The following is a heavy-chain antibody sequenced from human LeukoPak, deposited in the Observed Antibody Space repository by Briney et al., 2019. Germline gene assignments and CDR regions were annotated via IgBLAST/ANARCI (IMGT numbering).Heavy chain of an antibody. D-gene: IGHD2-2*02. CDR2: INPNSGGT. Sequence: GASVKVSCKASGYTFTGYYMHWVRQAPGQGLEWMGWINPNSGGTNYAQKFQGRVTMTRDTSISTAYMELSRLRSDDTAVYYCAREGSGGIVVVPAAIKDAFDIWGQGTMVTVSS. V-gene: IGHV1-2*02. CDR3: AREGSGGIVVVPAAIKDAFDI. CDR1: GYTFTGYY. J-gene: IGHJ3*02.